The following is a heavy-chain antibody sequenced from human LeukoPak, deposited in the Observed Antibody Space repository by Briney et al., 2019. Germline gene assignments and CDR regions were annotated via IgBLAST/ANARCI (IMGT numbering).Heavy chain of an antibody. CDR1: GYTFTSYY. CDR3: ARGGITIFGVGINWFDP. CDR2: INPSGGST. Sequence: ASVKVSCKASGYTFTSYYMHWVRQAPGQGLESMGIINPSGGSTSYAQKFQGRVTMTRDTSTSTVYMELSSLRSEDTAVYYCARGGITIFGVGINWFDPWGQGTLVTVSS. V-gene: IGHV1-46*01. J-gene: IGHJ5*02. D-gene: IGHD3-3*01.